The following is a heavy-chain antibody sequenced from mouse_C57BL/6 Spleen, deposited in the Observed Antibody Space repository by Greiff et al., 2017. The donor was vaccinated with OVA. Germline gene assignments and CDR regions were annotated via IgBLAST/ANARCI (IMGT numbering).Heavy chain of an antibody. V-gene: IGHV1-69*01. Sequence: QVQLQQSGAELVMPGASVKLSCKASGYTFTSYWMHWVKQRPGQGLEWIGEIDPSDSYTNYNQKFKGKSTLTVDKSSSTAYMQLSSLTSEDSAVYYCARVFTTVVATENYFDYWGQGTTLTVSS. CDR1: GYTFTSYW. D-gene: IGHD1-1*01. CDR2: IDPSDSYT. CDR3: ARVFTTVVATENYFDY. J-gene: IGHJ2*01.